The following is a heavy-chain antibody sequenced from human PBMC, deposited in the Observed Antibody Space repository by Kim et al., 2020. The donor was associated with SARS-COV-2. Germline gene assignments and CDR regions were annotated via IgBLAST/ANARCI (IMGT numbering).Heavy chain of an antibody. Sequence: VKGRFTTSRNNSKNTLYLQMNSLRAEDTAVYYCAKGEPAASYYYYGMDVWGQGTTVTVSS. J-gene: IGHJ6*02. CDR3: AKGEPAASYYYYGMDV. V-gene: IGHV3-23*01. D-gene: IGHD2-2*01.